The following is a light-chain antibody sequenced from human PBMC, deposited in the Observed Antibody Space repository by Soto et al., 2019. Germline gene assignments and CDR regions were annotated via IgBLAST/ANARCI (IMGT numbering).Light chain of an antibody. CDR3: SSFTSSTSYV. V-gene: IGLV2-14*03. J-gene: IGLJ1*01. CDR1: SSDVGSYNS. CDR2: DVN. Sequence: QSVLAQPASVSGSPGQSITISCTGTSSDVGSYNSVSWYQQYPGKAPTLMIHDVNNRPSGISNRFSGSKSGNTASLTISGLQAEDEADYYCSSFTSSTSYVLGSGTKVTVL.